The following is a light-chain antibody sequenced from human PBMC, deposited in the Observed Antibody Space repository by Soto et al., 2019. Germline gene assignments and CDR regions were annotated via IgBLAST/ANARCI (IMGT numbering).Light chain of an antibody. V-gene: IGKV3D-15*01. CDR1: QSVNIY. Sequence: EIVLTQSPGTLSLSPGERATLSCRASQSVNIYLAWYHQQPGQAPRLLIFGAASRATGIPARFSGSGAGTEFNLTISSLLSEDVAVYYCQQYDDWLPLTFGGGTKVDIK. J-gene: IGKJ4*01. CDR2: GAA. CDR3: QQYDDWLPLT.